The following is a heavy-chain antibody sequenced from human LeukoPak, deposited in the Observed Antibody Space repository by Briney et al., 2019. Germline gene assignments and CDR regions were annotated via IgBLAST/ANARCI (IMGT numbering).Heavy chain of an antibody. CDR3: ATNHPNGGGGRYFDWSPID. J-gene: IGHJ4*02. Sequence: PGGSLRLSCAASGFTFSSYTMNWVRQAPGKGLEWVSSISGSSSFMYFADSVKGRFTISRDNAKNSLNLQMNSLRAEDTAVYYCATNHPNGGGGRYFDWSPIDWGQGTLVTVSS. CDR1: GFTFSSYT. D-gene: IGHD3-9*01. CDR2: ISGSSSFM. V-gene: IGHV3-21*01.